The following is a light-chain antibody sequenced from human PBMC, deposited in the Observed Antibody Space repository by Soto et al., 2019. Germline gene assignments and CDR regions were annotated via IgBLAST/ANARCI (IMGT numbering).Light chain of an antibody. V-gene: IGKV3-11*01. Sequence: DIVLTQSPATLSLSPGERATLSCRASQSVSNNYLAWYQQKPGQAPRLLIYDTSTRATGVPTRFSGSRSGAEFTLTINSLQSEDFAVYYCQQRSNWPITFGQGTLLEIK. CDR1: QSVSNNY. CDR2: DTS. CDR3: QQRSNWPIT. J-gene: IGKJ5*01.